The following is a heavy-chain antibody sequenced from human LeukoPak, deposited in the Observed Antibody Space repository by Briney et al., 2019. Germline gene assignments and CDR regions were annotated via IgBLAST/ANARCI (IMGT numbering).Heavy chain of an antibody. CDR3: AGRSQLGGFYDY. D-gene: IGHD3-16*01. CDR2: INGDGSST. J-gene: IGHJ4*02. CDR1: EFTFSSYW. V-gene: IGHV3-74*01. Sequence: GGSLRLTCATSEFTFSSYWMHWVRQVPGKGLVWVSRINGDGSSTLYADSVKGRFTISRDSAKNTLYLEMNSLRAEDTALYYCAGRSQLGGFYDYWGQGTLVTVSS.